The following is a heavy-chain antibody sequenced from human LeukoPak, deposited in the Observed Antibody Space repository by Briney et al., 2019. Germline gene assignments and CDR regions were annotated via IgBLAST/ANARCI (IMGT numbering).Heavy chain of an antibody. J-gene: IGHJ5*02. Sequence: PGGSLRLSCAASGFTFSTYGMTWVRQAPGKGLNWVSLIRGTSGDTYYADSVKGRFTTSRGNSKNTLYLQMNSLRAEDTAVYFCVKDLSGSQETWGQGTLVTVSS. CDR3: VKDLSGSQET. D-gene: IGHD3-10*01. CDR1: GFTFSTYG. V-gene: IGHV3-23*01. CDR2: IRGTSGDT.